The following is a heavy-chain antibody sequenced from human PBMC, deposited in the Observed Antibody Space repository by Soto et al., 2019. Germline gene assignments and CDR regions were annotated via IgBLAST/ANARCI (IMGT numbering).Heavy chain of an antibody. Sequence: QVQLVQSGAELNKHGSSVKVSCKASGGTFSSYAISWVRQAPGQGLEWMGGIIPIFGTANYAQKFQGRVTITADESTSTAYMELSSLRSEDTAVYYCASEPRGYSYRPIDYWGQGTLVTVSS. CDR2: IIPIFGTA. J-gene: IGHJ4*02. D-gene: IGHD5-18*01. CDR3: ASEPRGYSYRPIDY. CDR1: GGTFSSYA. V-gene: IGHV1-69*12.